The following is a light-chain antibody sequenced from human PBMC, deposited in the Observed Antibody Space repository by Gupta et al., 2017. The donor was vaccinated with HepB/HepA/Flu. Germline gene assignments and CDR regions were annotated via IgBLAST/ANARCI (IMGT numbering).Light chain of an antibody. Sequence: DIVMPPSPTPLSVAPGERATLSCRASQSVSSNLAWYQQKPGQAPRLLIYGASTRATGIPARFSGSGSGTEFTLTISSLQSEDFAVYYCQQYNNWLTFGQGTKVEIK. J-gene: IGKJ1*01. CDR2: GAS. CDR1: QSVSSN. CDR3: QQYNNWLT. V-gene: IGKV3-15*01.